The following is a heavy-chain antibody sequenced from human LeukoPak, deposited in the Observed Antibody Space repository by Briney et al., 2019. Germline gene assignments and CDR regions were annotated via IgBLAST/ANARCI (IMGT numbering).Heavy chain of an antibody. J-gene: IGHJ4*02. Sequence: ASVKVSCKASGYTFTSYDINWVRQATGQGLEWMGWMNPNSGNTGYAQKFQGRVTMTRNTSISTAYMELSSLRSEDTAVYYCVRGLRNWNFVPFDYWGQGTLVTVSS. D-gene: IGHD1-1*01. CDR3: VRGLRNWNFVPFDY. CDR2: MNPNSGNT. CDR1: GYTFTSYD. V-gene: IGHV1-8*01.